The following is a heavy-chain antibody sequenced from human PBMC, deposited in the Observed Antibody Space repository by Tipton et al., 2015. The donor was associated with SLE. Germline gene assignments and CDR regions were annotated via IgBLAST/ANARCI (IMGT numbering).Heavy chain of an antibody. J-gene: IGHJ5*02. D-gene: IGHD3-3*01. Sequence: TLSLTCTVSGGSISSYYWSWIRQPPGKGLEWIGYIYYSGSAHYNPSLKSRVTISVDTSKNQFSLKLSSVTAADTAVYYCARASSGSDNWFDPWGQGTLVTVSS. CDR3: ARASSGSDNWFDP. V-gene: IGHV4-59*08. CDR2: IYYSGSA. CDR1: GGSISSYY.